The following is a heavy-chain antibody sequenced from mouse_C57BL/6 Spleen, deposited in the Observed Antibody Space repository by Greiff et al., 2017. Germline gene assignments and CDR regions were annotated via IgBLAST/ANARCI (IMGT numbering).Heavy chain of an antibody. V-gene: IGHV7-4*01. CDR2: MRNKANGYTT. J-gene: IGHJ1*03. Sequence: EVKLVESGGGLVQPGASLRLSCAASGFTFTVHYMSSLRQPLGKAPERLALMRNKANGYTTEYTASVNGRFTISRDNSQNILYLQMNTLRAEDSATYYCVKVDYDSDVWGTVTTVTGAS. D-gene: IGHD1-1*01. CDR3: VKVDYDSDV. CDR1: GFTFTVHY.